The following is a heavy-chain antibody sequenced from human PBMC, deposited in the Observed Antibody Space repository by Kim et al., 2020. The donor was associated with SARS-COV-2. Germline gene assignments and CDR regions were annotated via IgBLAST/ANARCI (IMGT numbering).Heavy chain of an antibody. J-gene: IGHJ6*02. CDR3: AREAGYSSSWYRVGGMDV. Sequence: SETLSLTCTVSGGSISSGSYYWSWIRQPAGKGLEWIGRIYTSGSTNYNPSLKSRITISVDTSKNQFSLKLSSVTAADTAVYYCAREAGYSSSWYRVGGMDVWGQGTTVTVSS. CDR1: GGSISSGSYY. V-gene: IGHV4-61*02. D-gene: IGHD6-13*01. CDR2: IYTSGST.